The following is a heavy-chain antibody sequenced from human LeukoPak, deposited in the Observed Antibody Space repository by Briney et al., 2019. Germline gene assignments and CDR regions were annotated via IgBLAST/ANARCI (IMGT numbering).Heavy chain of an antibody. Sequence: GASVKVSCKASGYTFTGYYMHWVRQAPGQGLEWMGWINPNSGGTNYAQKFQARVTVTRDTSISTAYMELTGLTSDDTAAYYCARDPIDGYYYFDYWGQGTLVTVSS. J-gene: IGHJ4*02. V-gene: IGHV1-2*02. CDR3: ARDPIDGYYYFDY. CDR2: INPNSGGT. CDR1: GYTFTGYY. D-gene: IGHD1-1*01.